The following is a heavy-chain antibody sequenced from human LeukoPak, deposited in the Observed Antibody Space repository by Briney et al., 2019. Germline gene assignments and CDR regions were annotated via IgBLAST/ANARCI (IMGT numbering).Heavy chain of an antibody. D-gene: IGHD6-19*01. CDR3: ARVQLAVAGKPFDY. CDR2: INHSGST. CDR1: GGSFSGYY. Sequence: SETLSLTCAVYGGSFSGYYWSWIRQPPGKGLEWIGEINHSGSTNYNPSLKSRVTISVDTSKNQLSLKLSSVTAADTAVYYCARVQLAVAGKPFDYWGQGTLVTVSS. J-gene: IGHJ4*02. V-gene: IGHV4-34*01.